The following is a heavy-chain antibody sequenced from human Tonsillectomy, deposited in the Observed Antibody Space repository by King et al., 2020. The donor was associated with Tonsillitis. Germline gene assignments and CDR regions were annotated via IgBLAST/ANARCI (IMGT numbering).Heavy chain of an antibody. CDR3: ARDPQGKYYDTRGSYIGWYFDL. D-gene: IGHD3-22*01. CDR1: GYSISNDYL. V-gene: IGHV4-38-2*02. Sequence: QLQESGPGLVKPSETLSLTCTVSGYSISNDYLWGWIRQSPGRGLEWIGSIYYTGSMYYNPSLKSRVTISVDTSKSQFSLKLRSVTAADTAVYYCARDPQGKYYDTRGSYIGWYFDLWGRGTLVTVSS. CDR2: IYYTGSM. J-gene: IGHJ2*01.